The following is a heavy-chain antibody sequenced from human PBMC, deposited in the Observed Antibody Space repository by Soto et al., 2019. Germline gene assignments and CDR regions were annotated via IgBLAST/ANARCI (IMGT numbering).Heavy chain of an antibody. Sequence: EVQLVESGGGLVQPGGSLRLSCAASGFTFSSYDMHWVRQATGKGLEWVSAIGTAGDTYYPGSVKGRFTISRDNAKNSLYLQMNSLRAEDTAVYYCARVRWNYDFWSGPTSPYYFDYWGQGTLVTVSS. V-gene: IGHV3-13*01. D-gene: IGHD3-3*01. CDR1: GFTFSSYD. CDR3: ARVRWNYDFWSGPTSPYYFDY. CDR2: IGTAGDT. J-gene: IGHJ4*02.